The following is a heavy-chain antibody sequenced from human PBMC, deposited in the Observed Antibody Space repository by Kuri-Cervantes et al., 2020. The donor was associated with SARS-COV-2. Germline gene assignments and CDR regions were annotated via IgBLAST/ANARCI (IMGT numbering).Heavy chain of an antibody. D-gene: IGHD2-2*01. V-gene: IGHV3-30-3*02. CDR1: GFTFSSYA. CDR2: ISYDGSNK. Sequence: GESLKISCAASGFTFSSYAMHWVRQAPGKGLEWVAVISYDGSNKYYADSVKGRFTISRDNPKNTLYLQMNSLRAEDTAVYYCAKLIVVPARPHYYYYYMDVWGKGTTVTVSS. CDR3: AKLIVVPARPHYYYYYMDV. J-gene: IGHJ6*03.